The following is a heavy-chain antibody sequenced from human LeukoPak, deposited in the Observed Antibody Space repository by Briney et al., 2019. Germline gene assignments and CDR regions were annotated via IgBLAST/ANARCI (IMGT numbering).Heavy chain of an antibody. CDR2: IYYSGNT. D-gene: IGHD5-18*01. CDR1: GGSISSGDYY. CDR3: ARDGRKKDTAIY. V-gene: IGHV4-30-4*01. J-gene: IGHJ4*02. Sequence: PSETLSLTCTVSGGSISSGDYYWSWIRQPPGKGLEWIGYIYYSGNTYYNPSLKSRVTISVATSKYQFSLKLSSVTAADTAVYYCARDGRKKDTAIYWGQGTLVTVSS.